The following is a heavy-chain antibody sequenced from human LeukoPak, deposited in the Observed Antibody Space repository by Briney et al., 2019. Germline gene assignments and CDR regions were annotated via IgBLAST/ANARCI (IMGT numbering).Heavy chain of an antibody. D-gene: IGHD3-9*01. CDR3: ARGISYDILTGYPTDFDY. V-gene: IGHV7-4-1*02. Sequence: ASVKVSCKASGYTFTSYAMNWVRQAPGQGLEWMGWINTNTGNPTYAQGFTGRFVFYLDTSVSTAYLQISSLKAEDTAVYYCARGISYDILTGYPTDFDYWGQGTLVTVSS. J-gene: IGHJ4*02. CDR2: INTNTGNP. CDR1: GYTFTSYA.